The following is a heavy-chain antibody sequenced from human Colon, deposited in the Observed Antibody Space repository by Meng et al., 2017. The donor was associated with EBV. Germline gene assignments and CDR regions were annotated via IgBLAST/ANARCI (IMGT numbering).Heavy chain of an antibody. CDR3: LRGSGGSV. V-gene: IGHV4-4*02. CDR1: GDSITNQNW. Sequence: VQLAASGQSRLKPSYTLSPPFVVSGDSITNQNWWAWVRQPPGKGLEWIGEIPHRGSSAYNPSLKSRVSMSIDKSKNQFSLKLTSVTAADTAVYHCLRGSGGSVWGQGTLVTVSS. D-gene: IGHD3-10*01. CDR2: IPHRGSS. J-gene: IGHJ1*01.